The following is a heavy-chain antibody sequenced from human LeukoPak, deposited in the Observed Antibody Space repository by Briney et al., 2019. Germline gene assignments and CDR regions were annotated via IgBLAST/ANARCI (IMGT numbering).Heavy chain of an antibody. CDR2: IWYDGSNK. CDR3: AKDPYYGSGSYYLGY. V-gene: IGHV3-33*06. J-gene: IGHJ4*02. Sequence: GGSLRLSCAASGFTFSSYGMHWVRQAPGKGLEWVAVIWYDGSNKYYADSVKGRFTISRDNSKNTLYLQMNSLRAEDTAVYYCAKDPYYGSGSYYLGYWGQGTLVTVSS. D-gene: IGHD3-10*01. CDR1: GFTFSSYG.